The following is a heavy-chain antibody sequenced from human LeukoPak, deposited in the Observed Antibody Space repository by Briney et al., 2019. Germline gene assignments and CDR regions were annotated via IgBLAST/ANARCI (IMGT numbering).Heavy chain of an antibody. Sequence: SETLSLTCTVSGGSISSYYWSWIRQPPGKGLEWIGYIYYSGSTNYNPSLKSRVTISVDTSKIQFSLKLSSVTAADTAVYYCARDGSGYDYGFDYWGQGTLVTVSS. CDR2: IYYSGST. D-gene: IGHD5-12*01. J-gene: IGHJ4*02. CDR3: ARDGSGYDYGFDY. V-gene: IGHV4-59*01. CDR1: GGSISSYY.